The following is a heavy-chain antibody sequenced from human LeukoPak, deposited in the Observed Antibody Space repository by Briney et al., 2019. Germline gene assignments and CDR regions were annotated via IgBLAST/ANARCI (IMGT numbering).Heavy chain of an antibody. Sequence: GGSLRLSCAASGFIFSTYGMYWVRQAPGKGLEWVAFIRYDGSNKYYADSVKGRFTISRDNSKNTLYLQMNSLRAEDTAVYYCARLATHGDYWGQGTLVTVSS. J-gene: IGHJ4*02. CDR3: ARLATHGDY. D-gene: IGHD5-24*01. CDR1: GFIFSTYG. V-gene: IGHV3-30*02. CDR2: IRYDGSNK.